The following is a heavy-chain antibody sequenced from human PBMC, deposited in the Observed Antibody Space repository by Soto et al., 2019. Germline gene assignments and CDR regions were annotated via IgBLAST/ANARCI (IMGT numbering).Heavy chain of an antibody. CDR1: GFTFSSYA. CDR2: ISGSGGST. CDR3: AKGSGYSGYDLGNYYMDV. Sequence: GGSLRLSCAASGFTFSSYAMSWVRQAPGKGLEWVSAISGSGGSTYYADSVKGRSTISRDNSKNTLYLQMNSLRAEDTAVYYCAKGSGYSGYDLGNYYMDVWGKGTTVTVSS. J-gene: IGHJ6*03. V-gene: IGHV3-23*01. D-gene: IGHD5-12*01.